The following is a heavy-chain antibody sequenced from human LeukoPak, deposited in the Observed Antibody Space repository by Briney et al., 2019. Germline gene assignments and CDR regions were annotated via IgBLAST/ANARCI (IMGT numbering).Heavy chain of an antibody. CDR3: ARAGNSHDFWSGSYRGDY. V-gene: IGHV3-21*01. Sequence: PGGSLSLSCAASGFTFSSYSVNWVRQAPGQGLEWVSSISSSSVYIYYADAVKGRFTISRDNAKNSLYLQMDSLRAEDTAVYYCARAGNSHDFWSGSYRGDYWGQGALVTVSS. CDR1: GFTFSSYS. CDR2: ISSSSVYI. D-gene: IGHD3-3*01. J-gene: IGHJ4*02.